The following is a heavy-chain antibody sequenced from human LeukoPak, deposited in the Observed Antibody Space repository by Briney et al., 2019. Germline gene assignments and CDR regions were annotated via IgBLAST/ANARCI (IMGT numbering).Heavy chain of an antibody. Sequence: GGSLRLSCAASGFTFSNYNMNWVRQAPGKGLEWVSSISSSSSYIYYTDSVKGRFTISRDNAENSLYLQMNSLRGEDTAVYYCARDFCSGGSCYYYGMDVWGQGTTVTVSS. CDR2: ISSSSSYI. CDR1: GFTFSNYN. J-gene: IGHJ6*02. CDR3: ARDFCSGGSCYYYGMDV. V-gene: IGHV3-21*01. D-gene: IGHD2-15*01.